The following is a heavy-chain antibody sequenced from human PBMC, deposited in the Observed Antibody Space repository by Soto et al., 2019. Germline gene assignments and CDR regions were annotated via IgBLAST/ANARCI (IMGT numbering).Heavy chain of an antibody. V-gene: IGHV3-21*01. CDR3: AIDQRYDFWSGYYRDYGMDV. Sequence: PGGSLRLSCAASGFTFSSYTMNWVRQAPGKGLEWVSSISSRSSYIYYADSVKGRFTISRDNAKISVYLQMNSLRAEDTAVYYCAIDQRYDFWSGYYRDYGMDVWGPGTTVTVSS. CDR2: ISSRSSYI. D-gene: IGHD3-3*01. CDR1: GFTFSSYT. J-gene: IGHJ6*02.